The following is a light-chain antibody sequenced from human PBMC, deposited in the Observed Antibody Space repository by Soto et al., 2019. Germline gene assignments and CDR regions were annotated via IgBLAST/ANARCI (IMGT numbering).Light chain of an antibody. J-gene: IGKJ2*01. Sequence: EIVLTQSPATLSLSPGERATLSCSASQSVSSYLAWYQQKPGQAPRLLIYDVSNRATGIPARFSGSGSGTDFTLTISSLEPEDFAVYYCQKRSNWPYTVGQGTKLEIK. V-gene: IGKV3-11*01. CDR1: QSVSSY. CDR3: QKRSNWPYT. CDR2: DVS.